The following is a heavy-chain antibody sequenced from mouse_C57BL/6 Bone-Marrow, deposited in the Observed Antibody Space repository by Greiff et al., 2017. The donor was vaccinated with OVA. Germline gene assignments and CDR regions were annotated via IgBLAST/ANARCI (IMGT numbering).Heavy chain of an antibody. CDR3: ERNEGYAFAY. Sequence: EVQLQQSGPELVKPGASVKIPCKASGYTFTDYNMDWVKQSHGKSLEWIGDINPNNGGTIYNQKFKGKATLTVDKSSSTAYMELRSLTSEETAVNDCERNEGYAFAYWGQGTLVTVSA. J-gene: IGHJ3*01. D-gene: IGHD3-1*01. V-gene: IGHV1-18*01. CDR2: INPNNGGT. CDR1: GYTFTDYN.